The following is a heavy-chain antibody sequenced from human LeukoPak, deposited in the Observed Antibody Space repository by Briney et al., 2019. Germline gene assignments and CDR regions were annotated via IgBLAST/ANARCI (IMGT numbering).Heavy chain of an antibody. J-gene: IGHJ4*02. Sequence: GRSLRLSCAASGFTFSSYAMHWVRQAPGKGLEWVAVISYDGSNKYYADSVKGRFTISRDNSKNTLDLQMNSLRAEDTAVYYCARDYSSSFFDYWGQGTLVTVSS. V-gene: IGHV3-30*04. CDR2: ISYDGSNK. CDR1: GFTFSSYA. CDR3: ARDYSSSFFDY. D-gene: IGHD6-13*01.